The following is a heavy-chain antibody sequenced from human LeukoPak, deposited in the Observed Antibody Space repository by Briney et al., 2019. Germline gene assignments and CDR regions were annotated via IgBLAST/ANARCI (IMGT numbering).Heavy chain of an antibody. V-gene: IGHV3-30-3*01. CDR1: GFTFSTFA. CDR3: ARASRGYSGYDASALIDY. Sequence: GTSLRLSCAGSGFTFSTFAMHWVRQAPGKGLEWVAVISYDGSNKYYADSVKGRFTISRDNPKNTLYLQMSSLRAEDTAVYYCARASRGYSGYDASALIDYWGQGTLVTVSS. J-gene: IGHJ4*02. CDR2: ISYDGSNK. D-gene: IGHD5-12*01.